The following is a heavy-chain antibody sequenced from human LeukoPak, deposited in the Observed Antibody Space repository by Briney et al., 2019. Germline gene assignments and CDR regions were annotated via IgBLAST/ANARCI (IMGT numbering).Heavy chain of an antibody. CDR1: GFTFSDYA. D-gene: IGHD4-17*01. Sequence: GGSLRLSCAVSGFTFSDYAMSWIRQAPGKGLEWVSYISSSGSTIYYADSVKGRFTISRDNAKNSLYLQMNSLRAEDTAVYYCARSMTTVTPIDYWGQGTLVTVSS. CDR2: ISSSGSTI. V-gene: IGHV3-11*04. CDR3: ARSMTTVTPIDY. J-gene: IGHJ4*02.